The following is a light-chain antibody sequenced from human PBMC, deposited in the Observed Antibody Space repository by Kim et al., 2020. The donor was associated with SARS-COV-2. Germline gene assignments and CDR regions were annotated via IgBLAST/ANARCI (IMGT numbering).Light chain of an antibody. J-gene: IGLJ2*01. CDR1: TSDVGAYTY. V-gene: IGLV2-8*01. CDR3: SSYAGNNNVI. Sequence: QSIAISCTGATSDVGAYTYVACYQQHPGKAPKLMLYEVSKRPSGVPDRFSGSKSGNTASLTVSGLQAEDEANYYCSSYAGNNNVIFGGGTQLTVL. CDR2: EVS.